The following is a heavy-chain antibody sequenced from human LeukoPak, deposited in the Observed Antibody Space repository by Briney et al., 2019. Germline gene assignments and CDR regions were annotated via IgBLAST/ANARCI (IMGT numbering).Heavy chain of an antibody. V-gene: IGHV4-59*08. CDR3: ARGVRTYYDFWTRPENWFDP. D-gene: IGHD3-3*01. J-gene: IGHJ5*02. CDR1: GGSISSYY. Sequence: SETLSLTCTVSGGSISSYYWSWIRQPPGKGLEWIGYIYYSGSTNYNPSLKSRVTISVDTSKNQFSLKLSSVTAADTAVYYCARGVRTYYDFWTRPENWFDPWGQGTLVTVSS. CDR2: IYYSGST.